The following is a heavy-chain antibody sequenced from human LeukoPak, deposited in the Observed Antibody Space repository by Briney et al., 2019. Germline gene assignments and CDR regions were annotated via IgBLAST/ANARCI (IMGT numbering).Heavy chain of an antibody. CDR2: MNPNSGNT. CDR1: GYTFTSYD. D-gene: IGHD6-19*01. CDR3: ARQGAGRNAYFDY. V-gene: IGHV1-8*01. J-gene: IGHJ4*02. Sequence: GASVKVSCKASGYTFTSYDINWVRQATGQGLEWMGWMNPNSGNTGYAQKFQGRVAMTRNTSISTAYMELSSLRAEDTAVYYCARQGAGRNAYFDYWGQGTLVTVSS.